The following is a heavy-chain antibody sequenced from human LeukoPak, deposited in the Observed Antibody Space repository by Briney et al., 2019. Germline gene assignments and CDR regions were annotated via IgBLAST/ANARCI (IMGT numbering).Heavy chain of an antibody. J-gene: IGHJ6*02. V-gene: IGHV3-33*01. CDR1: GFTFSSYG. CDR3: ARDSYGMDV. CDR2: IWYDGSNK. Sequence: GRSLRLSCAASGFTFSSYGMHWVRQAPGKGLEWVAVIWYDGSNKYYADSVKGRFTITRDNSKNTLYLQMNSLRAEDTAVYYCARDSYGMDVWGQGTTVTVSS.